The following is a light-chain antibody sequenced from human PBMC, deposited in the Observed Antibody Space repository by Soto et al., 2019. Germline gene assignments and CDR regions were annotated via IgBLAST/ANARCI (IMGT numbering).Light chain of an antibody. CDR3: GSSAGSSNVR. CDR1: SRDVGAYNY. J-gene: IGLJ2*01. Sequence: QSVLTQPRSVSGSPGQSVTISCTGTSRDVGAYNYVSWYQQHPGKAPKLIIYDVSKWPSGVPDRFSGSKSGNTASLTISGLQAEDEADYYCGSSAGSSNVRVGGGTQLIFL. CDR2: DVS. V-gene: IGLV2-11*01.